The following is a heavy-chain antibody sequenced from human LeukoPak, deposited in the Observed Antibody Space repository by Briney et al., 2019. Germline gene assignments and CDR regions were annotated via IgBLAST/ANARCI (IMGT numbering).Heavy chain of an antibody. CDR3: ARAYYDFWSGYYTGYYYMDV. J-gene: IGHJ6*03. V-gene: IGHV1-18*01. CDR1: GYTFTSYG. D-gene: IGHD3-3*01. CDR2: ISAYNGNT. Sequence: ASVKVSCKASGYTFTSYGISWVRQAPGQGLEWMGWISAYNGNTNYAQKLQGRVTMTTDTSTSTAYMELRSLRSDDTAVYYCARAYYDFWSGYYTGYYYMDVWGKGTTVTVSS.